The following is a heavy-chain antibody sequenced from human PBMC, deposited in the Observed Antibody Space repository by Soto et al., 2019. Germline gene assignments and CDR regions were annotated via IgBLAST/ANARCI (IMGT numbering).Heavy chain of an antibody. CDR1: GRSISSVNYY. V-gene: IGHV4-61*01. D-gene: IGHD3-10*01. Sequence: SETLSLTCTVSGRSISSVNYYWSWIRQPPGKGLEWIGYIYYSGSTNYNSSLKSRVTISVDTSKNQFSLKLSSVTAADTAVYYCARAPRGNYGYPSYFDYWGQGTLVTVSS. J-gene: IGHJ4*02. CDR2: IYYSGST. CDR3: ARAPRGNYGYPSYFDY.